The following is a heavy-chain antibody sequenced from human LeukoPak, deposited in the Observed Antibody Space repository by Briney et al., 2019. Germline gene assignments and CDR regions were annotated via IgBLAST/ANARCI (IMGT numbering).Heavy chain of an antibody. J-gene: IGHJ4*02. CDR1: GGSFSGYY. D-gene: IGHD6-19*01. Sequence: PSETLSLTCAVYGGSFSGYYWSWIRQPPGKGLDWIGTIFPSGTTYYNPSLESRVTISVDTSKNQFSLNLNSVTAADTAVYYCARLRSSGWYWGNFDYWGQGTLVTVSS. V-gene: IGHV4-34*12. CDR2: IFPSGTT. CDR3: ARLRSSGWYWGNFDY.